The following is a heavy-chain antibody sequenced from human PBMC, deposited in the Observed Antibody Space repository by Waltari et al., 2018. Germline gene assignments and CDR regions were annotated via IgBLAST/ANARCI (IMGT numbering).Heavy chain of an antibody. Sequence: EVQLVESGGGLVQPGMSLRLSCAASGFAFDNYHMNWVRQVPGEGLEWVSSISYNSARTAYADSAKGRFTISRDTAKNSLYLQMNSLRVEDTALYYCTRKRTTYYDSSGGGFFDCWGQGTLVTVSS. CDR1: GFAFDNYH. CDR3: TRKRTTYYDSSGGGFFDC. J-gene: IGHJ4*02. D-gene: IGHD3-22*01. CDR2: ISYNSART. V-gene: IGHV3-9*01.